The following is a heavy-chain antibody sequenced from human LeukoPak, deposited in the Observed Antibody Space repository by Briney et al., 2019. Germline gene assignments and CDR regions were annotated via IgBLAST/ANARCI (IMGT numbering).Heavy chain of an antibody. J-gene: IGHJ6*04. Sequence: SVKVSCKASGGTFSSYAISWVRQAPGQGLEWMGGIIPIFGTANYAQKFQGRVTITADESTSTAHMELSSLRSEDTAVYYCARTDGQVATMPLYYYYGMDVWGKGTTVTVSS. CDR2: IIPIFGTA. CDR3: ARTDGQVATMPLYYYYGMDV. V-gene: IGHV1-69*13. D-gene: IGHD5-12*01. CDR1: GGTFSSYA.